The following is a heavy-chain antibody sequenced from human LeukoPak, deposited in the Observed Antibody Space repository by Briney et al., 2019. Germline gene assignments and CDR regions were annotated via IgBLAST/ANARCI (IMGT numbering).Heavy chain of an antibody. J-gene: IGHJ4*02. CDR1: GGSISSGSYY. V-gene: IGHV4-61*02. CDR3: ARASGRPYNYYDSSGYYVH. Sequence: SQTLSLTCAVSGGSISSGSYYWSWIRQPVGKGLEWIGRIYTSGSTNYNPSLKSRVTISVDTSKNQFSLKLSSVTAADTAVYYCARASGRPYNYYDSSGYYVHWGQGTLVTVSS. CDR2: IYTSGST. D-gene: IGHD3-22*01.